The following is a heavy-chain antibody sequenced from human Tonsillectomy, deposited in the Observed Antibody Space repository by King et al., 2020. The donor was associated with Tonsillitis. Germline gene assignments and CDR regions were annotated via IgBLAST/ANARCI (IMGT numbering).Heavy chain of an antibody. J-gene: IGHJ4*02. CDR3: ARGNNGNYYFDY. V-gene: IGHV3-30*04. CDR2: ISYDGSNK. Sequence: VQLQESGGGVVQPGRSLRLSCAASGFTFSSYAMHWVRQAPGKGLEWVAVISYDGSNKYYGDSVKGRFTISRDNSKNTLYLQMNSLRAEDTAVYYCARGNNGNYYFDYWGQGTLVTVSS. CDR1: GFTFSSYA. D-gene: IGHD2-8*01.